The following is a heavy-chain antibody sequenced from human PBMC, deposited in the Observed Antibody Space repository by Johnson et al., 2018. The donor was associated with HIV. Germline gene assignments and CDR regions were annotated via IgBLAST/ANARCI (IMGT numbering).Heavy chain of an antibody. J-gene: IGHJ3*02. CDR2: IYSGGST. D-gene: IGHD3-22*01. Sequence: VLLLESGGGLIQPGGSLRLSCAASGFTVSSNYMSWVRQAPGKGLEWVSVIYSGGSTYYADSVKGRFTISRDNSTKMLYLQMSSLRAEDTAVYYCAKETRDSRSAFDIWGQGTMVTVSS. CDR1: GFTVSSNY. V-gene: IGHV3-66*03. CDR3: AKETRDSRSAFDI.